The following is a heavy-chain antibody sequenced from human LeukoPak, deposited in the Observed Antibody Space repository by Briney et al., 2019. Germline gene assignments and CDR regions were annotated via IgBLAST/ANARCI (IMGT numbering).Heavy chain of an antibody. CDR3: AKGPQVGSGYHPDF. J-gene: IGHJ4*02. CDR2: ITGSDDRT. Sequence: PGGSLRLSCAASGFTFSGAAMTWVRQPPAKGLEWVSTITGSDDRTYYADSVKGRFTISRDYSKNTLRLQMSSLTVEDTAIYYCAKGPQVGSGYHPDFWGQGTLVTVSS. D-gene: IGHD3-22*01. CDR1: GFTFSGAA. V-gene: IGHV3-23*01.